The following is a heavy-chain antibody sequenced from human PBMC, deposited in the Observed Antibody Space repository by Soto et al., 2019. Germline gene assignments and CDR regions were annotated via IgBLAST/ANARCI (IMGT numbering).Heavy chain of an antibody. CDR1: GYTFTSYG. Sequence: ASVKVSCKASGYTFTSYGISWVRQAPGQGLEWMGWISAYNGNTNYAQKFQGRVTMTTDTSTSTAYMELSSLRSEDTAVYYCARSITIFGVVILTYYYYGMDVWGQGTTVTVSS. V-gene: IGHV1-18*01. J-gene: IGHJ6*02. CDR2: ISAYNGNT. D-gene: IGHD3-3*01. CDR3: ARSITIFGVVILTYYYYGMDV.